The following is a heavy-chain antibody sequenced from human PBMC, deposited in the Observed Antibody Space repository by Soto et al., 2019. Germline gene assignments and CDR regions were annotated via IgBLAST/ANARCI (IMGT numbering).Heavy chain of an antibody. Sequence: SETLSLTCTVSGGSISSYYWSWIRQPPGKGLEWIGYIYYSGSTNYNPSLKSRVTISVDTSKNQCSLKLSSVTAADTAVYYCARLHPRVLRYFDWQFDYWGQGTLVTVS. D-gene: IGHD3-9*01. J-gene: IGHJ4*02. CDR2: IYYSGST. V-gene: IGHV4-59*08. CDR1: GGSISSYY. CDR3: ARLHPRVLRYFDWQFDY.